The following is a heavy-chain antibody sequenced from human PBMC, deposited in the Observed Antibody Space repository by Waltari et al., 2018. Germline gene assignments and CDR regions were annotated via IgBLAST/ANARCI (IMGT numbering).Heavy chain of an antibody. Sequence: QMQLQESGPGLVKPSETLSLTCTVSGGSISSYYWSWIRQPPGKGLEWIGYIYYSGSTNYNPSLKSRVTISVDTSKNQFSLKLSSVTAADTAVYYCARESTGRYFDWSLRPHSRFDIGGQGTMVTVSS. CDR1: GGSISSYY. CDR3: ARESTGRYFDWSLRPHSRFDI. J-gene: IGHJ3*02. D-gene: IGHD3-9*01. V-gene: IGHV4-59*01. CDR2: IYYSGST.